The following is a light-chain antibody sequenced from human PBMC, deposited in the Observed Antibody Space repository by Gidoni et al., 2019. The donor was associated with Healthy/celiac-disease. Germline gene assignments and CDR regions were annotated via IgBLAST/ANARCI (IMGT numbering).Light chain of an antibody. Sequence: DIQMTQSPSTLYASVGDRITITCRSSHSISSWLAWYQQKPGKAPKLLIYKASSLESGVPSRFSGSGSGTEFTLTISSLQPDDFATYYCQQSWAFGQGTKVEIK. CDR3: QQSWA. V-gene: IGKV1-5*03. J-gene: IGKJ1*01. CDR2: KAS. CDR1: HSISSW.